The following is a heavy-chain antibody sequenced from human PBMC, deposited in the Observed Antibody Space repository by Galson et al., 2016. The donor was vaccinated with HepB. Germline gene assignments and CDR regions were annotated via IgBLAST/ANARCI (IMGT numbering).Heavy chain of an antibody. Sequence: SLRLSCAASGFTFSSYWVHWVRQAPGKGLVWVSRINRDGSITNYADSAKGRCTISRDNAKNTLYLQMSSLRAEDTAVYHCARALGGDEDYWGQGTLVIVSS. V-gene: IGHV3-74*01. CDR3: ARALGGDEDY. J-gene: IGHJ4*02. CDR2: INRDGSIT. D-gene: IGHD4-17*01. CDR1: GFTFSSYW.